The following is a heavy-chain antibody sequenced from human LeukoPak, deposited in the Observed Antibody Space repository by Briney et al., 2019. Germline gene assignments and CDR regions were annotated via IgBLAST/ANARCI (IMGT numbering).Heavy chain of an antibody. Sequence: PGRSLRLSCAASGFTFSSYAMHWVRQAPGKGLEWVAVISYDGSNKYYADSVKGRFTIFRDNSKNTLYLQMNSLRAEDTAVYYCGGSWVGWGQGTMVTVSS. CDR1: GFTFSSYA. J-gene: IGHJ3*01. CDR2: ISYDGSNK. D-gene: IGHD1-26*01. CDR3: GGSWVG. V-gene: IGHV3-30-3*01.